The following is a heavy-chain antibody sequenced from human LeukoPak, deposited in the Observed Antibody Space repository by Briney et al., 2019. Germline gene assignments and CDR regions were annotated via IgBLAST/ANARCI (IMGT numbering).Heavy chain of an antibody. J-gene: IGHJ5*02. CDR1: GGSISSYY. CDR3: ARHWRAAAGKNWFDP. V-gene: IGHV4-39*01. CDR2: IYYSGST. D-gene: IGHD6-13*01. Sequence: KPSETLSLTCTVSGGSISSYYWGWIRQPPGKGLEWIGSIYYSGSTYYNPSLKSRVTISVDTSKNQFSLKLSSVTAADTAVYYCARHWRAAAGKNWFDPWGQGTLVTVSS.